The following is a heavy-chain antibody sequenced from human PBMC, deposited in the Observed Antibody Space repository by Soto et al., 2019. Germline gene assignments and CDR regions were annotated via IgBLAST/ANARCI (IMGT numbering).Heavy chain of an antibody. V-gene: IGHV3-33*01. CDR2: IWYDGSNK. CDR3: ARAHCYYYSNYYGMDV. CDR1: GFTFSSYG. J-gene: IGHJ6*02. Sequence: GGSLRLSCAASGFTFSSYGMHWVRQAPGKGLEWVAVIWYDGSNKYYADSVKGRFTISRDNSKNTLYLQMNSLRAEDTAVYYCARAHCYYYSNYYGMDVWGQGTTVTVSS. D-gene: IGHD2-21*02.